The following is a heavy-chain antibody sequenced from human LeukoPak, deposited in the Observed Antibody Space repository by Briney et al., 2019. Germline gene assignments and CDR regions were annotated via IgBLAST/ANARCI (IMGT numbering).Heavy chain of an antibody. Sequence: GGSLRLSCAASGITFSSYGMSWVRQAPGKGLEWVSSISGSGAMTYYADSVKGRFTISRDNAMDTLYLQMNSLRADDTAVYYCVKDRVDGSGSQFDSWGQGSLVIVSS. V-gene: IGHV3-23*01. CDR2: ISGSGAMT. J-gene: IGHJ4*02. CDR1: GITFSSYG. D-gene: IGHD3-10*01. CDR3: VKDRVDGSGSQFDS.